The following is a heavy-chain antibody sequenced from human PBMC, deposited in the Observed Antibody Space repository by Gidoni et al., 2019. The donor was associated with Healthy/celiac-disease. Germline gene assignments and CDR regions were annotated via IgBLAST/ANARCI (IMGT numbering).Heavy chain of an antibody. CDR1: GFTFGDYA. D-gene: IGHD4-17*01. CDR3: TRVGYGDYYVY. V-gene: IGHV3-49*04. Sequence: EVQLVKSGEGWLQPGRSLRLSCTASGFTFGDYAMSWVRQSPGKGLEWVGFIRSKAYGGTTEDAASGKGRFTISRDDSKIIAYRQMNSLKTEDTAVYYCTRVGYGDYYVYWGQGTLVTVSS. J-gene: IGHJ4*02. CDR2: IRSKAYGGTT.